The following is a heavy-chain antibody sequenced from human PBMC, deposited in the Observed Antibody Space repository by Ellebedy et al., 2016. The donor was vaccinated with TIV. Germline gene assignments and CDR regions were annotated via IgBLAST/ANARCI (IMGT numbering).Heavy chain of an antibody. D-gene: IGHD3-22*01. CDR3: ARGLMIVVENFDY. V-gene: IGHV3-11*01. Sequence: GGSLRLXXAASGFTFSDYYMSWIRQAPGKGLEWVSYISSSGSTIYYADSVKGRFTISRDNAKNSLYLQMNSLRAEDTAVYYCARGLMIVVENFDYWGQGTLVTVSS. CDR1: GFTFSDYY. J-gene: IGHJ4*02. CDR2: ISSSGSTI.